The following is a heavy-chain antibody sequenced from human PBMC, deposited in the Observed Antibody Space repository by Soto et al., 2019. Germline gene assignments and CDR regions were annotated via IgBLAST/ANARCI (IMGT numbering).Heavy chain of an antibody. Sequence: QVQLVESGGGVVQPGRSRRLSCAASGFTFSSYGMHWVRQAPGKGLEWVAVISYDGSNKYYEDSVKGRFTISRDNSKNTLDLQMNSLRAEDTAVYYCAGGEVLRNFDWFGMDVWGQGTTVTVSS. CDR3: AGGEVLRNFDWFGMDV. V-gene: IGHV3-30*03. J-gene: IGHJ6*02. D-gene: IGHD3-9*01. CDR2: ISYDGSNK. CDR1: GFTFSSYG.